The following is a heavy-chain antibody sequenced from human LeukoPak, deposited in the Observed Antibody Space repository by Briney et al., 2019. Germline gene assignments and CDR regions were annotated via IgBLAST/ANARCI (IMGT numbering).Heavy chain of an antibody. CDR3: ARAGDYYYDSSDGWYFDL. CDR2: INPSGGST. V-gene: IGHV1-46*01. CDR1: GYTLTSYY. Sequence: ASVKVSCKASGYTLTSYYMHWVRQAPGQGLEWMGIINPSGGSTSYAQKFQGRVTMTRDTSTGTVYMELSSLRSEDTAVYYCARAGDYYYDSSDGWYFDLWGRGTLVTVSS. J-gene: IGHJ2*01. D-gene: IGHD3-22*01.